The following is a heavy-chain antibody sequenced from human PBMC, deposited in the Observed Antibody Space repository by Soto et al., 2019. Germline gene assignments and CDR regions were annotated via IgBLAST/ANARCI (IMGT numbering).Heavy chain of an antibody. CDR3: ATTVTREVTTGY. J-gene: IGHJ4*02. CDR2: INPNSGGT. D-gene: IGHD4-4*01. CDR1: GYSFSVYY. Sequence: ALVKGDWKSFGYSFSVYYRGCGRQTPGQGLEWMGWINPNSGGTNYAQKFQGRVTMTRDTSIRTAYMELSRLRSEETAVYYCATTVTREVTTGYWGQGTLVTVSS. V-gene: IGHV1-2*02.